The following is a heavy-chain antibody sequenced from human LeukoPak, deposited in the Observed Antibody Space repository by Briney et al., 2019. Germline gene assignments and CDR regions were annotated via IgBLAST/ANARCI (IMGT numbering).Heavy chain of an antibody. V-gene: IGHV3-21*01. CDR1: GFTFSSYN. CDR3: AREVAVAGVFYFDY. J-gene: IGHJ4*02. Sequence: GGSLRLSCAASGFTFSSYNIHWVRQAPGKGLEWVSCISSSSNYIYYADSVKGRFTISRDNAKNSLYLQMNSLRAEDTAVYYCAREVAVAGVFYFDYWGQGTLVAVSS. D-gene: IGHD6-19*01. CDR2: ISSSSNYI.